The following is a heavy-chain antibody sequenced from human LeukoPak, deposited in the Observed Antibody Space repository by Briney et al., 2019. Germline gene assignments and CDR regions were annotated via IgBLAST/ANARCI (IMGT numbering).Heavy chain of an antibody. D-gene: IGHD3-3*01. CDR3: ARGQSPFWSGYYWPTDP. V-gene: IGHV1-8*01. CDR1: GYTFTSYD. CDR2: MNPNSDNT. Sequence: ASVKVSCTASGYTFTSYDINWVRQATGQGLEWMGWMNPNSDNTGYAQKFQGRVTMTRNTSISTAYMELSSLRSEDTAVYYCARGQSPFWSGYYWPTDPWGQGTLVTVSS. J-gene: IGHJ5*02.